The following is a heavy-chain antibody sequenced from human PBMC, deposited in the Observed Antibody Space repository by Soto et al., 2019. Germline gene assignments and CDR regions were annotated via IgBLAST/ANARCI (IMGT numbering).Heavy chain of an antibody. J-gene: IGHJ6*03. V-gene: IGHV4-59*08. CDR2: IYYSGST. D-gene: IGHD3-10*01. CDR1: CDSIRSYY. CDR3: ARHSKYYGYYYYYMDV. Sequence: SATLYLTCTSSCDSIRSYYWSWIRQPPGKGLEWIGYIYYSGSTNYNPSLKSRVTISVDTSKNQFSLKLSSVTAADTAVYYCARHSKYYGYYYYYMDVWGKGTTVTVSS.